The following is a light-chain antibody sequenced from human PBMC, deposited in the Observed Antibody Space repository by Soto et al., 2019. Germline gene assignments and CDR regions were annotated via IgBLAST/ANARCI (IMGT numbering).Light chain of an antibody. CDR1: QSISSW. CDR2: DAS. Sequence: DIQMTQSPSTLSASVGDRVTLTCRASQSISSWLAWYQQKPGKAPKLLIYDASSLESGVPSRFSGSGSGTEFTLTIISLQPDDFSTYYCQQYNSYSYTFGQGTKLEIK. CDR3: QQYNSYSYT. J-gene: IGKJ2*01. V-gene: IGKV1-5*01.